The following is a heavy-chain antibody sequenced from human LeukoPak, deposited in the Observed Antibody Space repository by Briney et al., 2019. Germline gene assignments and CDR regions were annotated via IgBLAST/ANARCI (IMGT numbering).Heavy chain of an antibody. CDR1: GFTFSSYT. CDR3: ARFGYCSSISCYAV. D-gene: IGHD2-2*01. V-gene: IGHV3-21*01. CDR2: ISASGNYI. J-gene: IGHJ4*02. Sequence: GGSLRLSCAASGFTFSSYTMKWVRQAPGKGLEWVSSISASGNYIYYADSVKGRFTISRDRAKSSLYLQMNSLRAEDTAVYYCARFGYCSSISCYAVWGQGTLVTVSS.